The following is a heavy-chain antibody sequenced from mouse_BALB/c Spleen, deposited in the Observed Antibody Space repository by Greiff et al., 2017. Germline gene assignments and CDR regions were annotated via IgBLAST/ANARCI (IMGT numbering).Heavy chain of an antibody. J-gene: IGHJ4*01. CDR2: ISSGGGST. V-gene: IGHV5-12-1*01. CDR3: ARDRYESAMDY. CDR1: GFTFSSFG. D-gene: IGHD2-14*01. Sequence: EVQLVESGGGLVQPGGSRKLSCAASGFTFSSFGMHWVRQAPEKGLEWVAYISSGGGSTYYPDTVKGRFTISRDNAKNTLYLQMSSLKSEDTAMYYCARDRYESAMDYWGQGTSVTVSS.